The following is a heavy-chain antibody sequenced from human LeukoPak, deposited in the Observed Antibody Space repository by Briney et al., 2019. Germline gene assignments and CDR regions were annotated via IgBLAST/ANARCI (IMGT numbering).Heavy chain of an antibody. J-gene: IGHJ4*02. D-gene: IGHD6-13*01. CDR1: GFTFSNAW. CDR3: TSSSPTSYSDY. CDR2: IFSRGST. V-gene: IGHV3-53*04. Sequence: GGSLRLSCAASGFTFSNAWMNWVRQAPGKGLECGSVIFSRGSTYYADSVKGRFTISRHNSENTLYLQMNSLRVEDTAVYYCTSSSPTSYSDYWGQGTLVTVSS.